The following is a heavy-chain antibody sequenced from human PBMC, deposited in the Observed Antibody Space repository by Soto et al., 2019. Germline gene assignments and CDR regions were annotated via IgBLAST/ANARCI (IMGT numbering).Heavy chain of an antibody. V-gene: IGHV1-69*01. CDR3: ASTPRRVRGVPGWYFDL. CDR1: GGTFSSYA. D-gene: IGHD3-10*01. Sequence: QVQLVQSGAEVKKPGSSVKVSCKASGGTFSSYAISWVRQAPGQGLEWMGGIIPIFGTANYAQKFQGRVTITADESTSTAYMELSSLRSDDTAVYYCASTPRRVRGVPGWYFDLWGRGTLVTVSS. J-gene: IGHJ2*01. CDR2: IIPIFGTA.